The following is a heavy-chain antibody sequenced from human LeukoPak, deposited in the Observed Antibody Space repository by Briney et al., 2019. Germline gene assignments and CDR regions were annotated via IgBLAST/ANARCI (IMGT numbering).Heavy chain of an antibody. Sequence: GGSLRLSCAASGFTFSSYWMSWVRQAPGKGLEWVANIKQDGSEKYYVDSVKGRFTISRDNAKNSLYLQMNSLRAEDTAVYYCARGPGIGSSWYWGNRMMWYYFDYWGQGTLVTVSS. J-gene: IGHJ4*02. CDR1: GFTFSSYW. CDR3: ARGPGIGSSWYWGNRMMWYYFDY. D-gene: IGHD6-13*01. CDR2: IKQDGSEK. V-gene: IGHV3-7*01.